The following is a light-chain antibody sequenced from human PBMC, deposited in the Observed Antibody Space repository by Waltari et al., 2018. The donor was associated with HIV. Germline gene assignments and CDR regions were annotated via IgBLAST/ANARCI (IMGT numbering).Light chain of an antibody. CDR1: QSVLYSSNNKNY. J-gene: IGKJ1*01. Sequence: DIVMTQSPDSLVVSLGERATINCKSSQSVLYSSNNKNYLAWYQQKLGQPPKLLIYWASTRESGVPDRFSGSGSVTDFTLTISSLQAEDVAVYYCQQYYSTPLTFGQGTKVEIK. V-gene: IGKV4-1*01. CDR2: WAS. CDR3: QQYYSTPLT.